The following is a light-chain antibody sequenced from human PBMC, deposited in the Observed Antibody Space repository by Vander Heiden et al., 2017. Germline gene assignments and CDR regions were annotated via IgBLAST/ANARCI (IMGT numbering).Light chain of an antibody. J-gene: IGKJ1*01. CDR2: AAT. Sequence: DIPLTQSPSSLSASVGDRVPITCRASQSISSYLNWYQQKPGKAPKLLNDAATSLPSGVPSRISGSASGTDSPSTSSSLQAEDVATYCRDKSYRTPPTFGQGTKVEIK. CDR3: DKSYRTPPT. CDR1: QSISSY. V-gene: IGKV1-39*01.